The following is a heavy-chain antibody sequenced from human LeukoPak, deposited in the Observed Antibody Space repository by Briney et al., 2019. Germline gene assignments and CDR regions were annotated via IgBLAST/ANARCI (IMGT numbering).Heavy chain of an antibody. CDR2: IYYSGST. J-gene: IGHJ4*02. CDR1: GGSISSYY. CDR3: ARDLSYGSGSYGFDY. Sequence: SETLSLTCTVSGGSISSYYWSWIRQPPGKGLEWIGYIYYSGSTNYNPSLKSRVTISVDTSKNQFSLRLSSVTAADTAVYYCARDLSYGSGSYGFDYWGQGTLVTVSS. V-gene: IGHV4-59*01. D-gene: IGHD3-10*01.